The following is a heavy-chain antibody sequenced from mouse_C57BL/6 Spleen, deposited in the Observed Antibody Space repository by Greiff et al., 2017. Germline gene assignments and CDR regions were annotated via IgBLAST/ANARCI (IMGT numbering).Heavy chain of an antibody. Sequence: VQLQQSGPELVKPGASVKISCKASGYSFTDYNMNWVKQSNGKSLEWIGVINPNSGTTSYNQKFKGKATLTVDPSSSTAYMQLNRLTSEDSAVYYCASEDYGSSQGGDYWGQGTTLTVSS. CDR3: ASEDYGSSQGGDY. CDR2: INPNSGTT. CDR1: GYSFTDYN. J-gene: IGHJ2*01. V-gene: IGHV1-39*01. D-gene: IGHD1-1*01.